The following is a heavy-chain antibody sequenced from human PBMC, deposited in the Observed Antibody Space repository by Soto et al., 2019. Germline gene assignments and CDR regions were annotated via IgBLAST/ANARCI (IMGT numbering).Heavy chain of an antibody. Sequence: ASVKVSCKASGYTFTGYYMHWVRQAPGQGLEWMGWINPNSGGTNYAQKFQGRVTMTRDTSISTAYMELSRLRSDDTAVYYCARDTAMDDYYYGMDVWGQGTTVTVSS. J-gene: IGHJ6*02. V-gene: IGHV1-2*02. CDR3: ARDTAMDDYYYGMDV. CDR1: GYTFTGYY. D-gene: IGHD5-18*01. CDR2: INPNSGGT.